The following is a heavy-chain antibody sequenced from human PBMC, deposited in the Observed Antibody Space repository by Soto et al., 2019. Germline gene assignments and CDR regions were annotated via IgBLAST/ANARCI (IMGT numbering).Heavy chain of an antibody. CDR1: GASIATSSYY. CDR2: IYSLGNT. Sequence: QMQLRESGPGLVRPSETLSLTSTVPGASIATSSYYWGGIGRPPGQGLGWLGTIYSLGNTYYNPSLKSRVTISVDKSKSQLFLKLSSVTAPDTAVYYCARQIYDSSGYYYAYWGQGTLVTVSS. CDR3: ARQIYDSSGYYYAY. J-gene: IGHJ4*02. D-gene: IGHD3-22*01. V-gene: IGHV4-39*01.